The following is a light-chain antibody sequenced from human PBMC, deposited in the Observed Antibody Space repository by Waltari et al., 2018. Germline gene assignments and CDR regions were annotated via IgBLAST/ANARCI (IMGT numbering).Light chain of an antibody. CDR3: LQYDHYPLT. CDR1: QGITNY. CDR2: AAS. V-gene: IGKV1-16*01. J-gene: IGKJ4*01. Sequence: DVQMTQSPSSLPASIGDTVTISCLATQGITNYLAWFQQIPGEVPRSLIYAASTLHSGAPSRFSGSGSETDFTLTINGLQPEDFATYYCLQYDHYPLTFGGGTKVETK.